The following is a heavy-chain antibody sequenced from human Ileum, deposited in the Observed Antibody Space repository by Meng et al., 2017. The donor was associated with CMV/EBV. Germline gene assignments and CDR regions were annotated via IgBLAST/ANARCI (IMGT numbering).Heavy chain of an antibody. CDR3: ARDSSFIAAAGHFFDY. J-gene: IGHJ4*02. CDR2: ISSSSSYI. V-gene: IGHV3-21*01. CDR1: FTFSSYS. Sequence: FTFSSYSMNWVRQAPGKGLEWVSSISSSSSYIYYADSVKGRFTISRDNAKNSLYLQMNSLRAEDTAVYYCARDSSFIAAAGHFFDYWGQGTLVTVSS. D-gene: IGHD6-13*01.